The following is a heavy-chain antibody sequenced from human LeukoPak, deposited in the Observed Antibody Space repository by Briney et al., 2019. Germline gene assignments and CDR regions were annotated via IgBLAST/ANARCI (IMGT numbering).Heavy chain of an antibody. CDR1: GFTFSSYA. J-gene: IGHJ4*02. D-gene: IGHD2-21*01. CDR3: AKFLPTHIVVANYYFDY. V-gene: IGHV3-23*01. CDR2: IIGSGAST. Sequence: GGSLRLSCAASGFTFSSYAMSWVRHAPGKWLGWVSAIIGSGASTYYADSVKGRFTISRDNSKNTLYLQMNSLRAEDTAVYYCAKFLPTHIVVANYYFDYWGQGTLVTVSS.